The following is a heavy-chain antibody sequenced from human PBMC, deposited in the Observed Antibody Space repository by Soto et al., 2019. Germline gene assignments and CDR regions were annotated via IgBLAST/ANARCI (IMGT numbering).Heavy chain of an antibody. V-gene: IGHV4-38-2*01. J-gene: IGHJ4*02. CDR1: GYSISSGCY. D-gene: IGHD6-13*01. Sequence: NPSETLSLTCAVSGYSISSGCYWGWIRQPPGKGLEWLGTTYYGASSYYNPSLRSRITILLDASTNQLSLKLSSVTAADTAVYFCVRVAGSASWYETDSWGQGILVTVSS. CDR3: VRVAGSASWYETDS. CDR2: TYYGASS.